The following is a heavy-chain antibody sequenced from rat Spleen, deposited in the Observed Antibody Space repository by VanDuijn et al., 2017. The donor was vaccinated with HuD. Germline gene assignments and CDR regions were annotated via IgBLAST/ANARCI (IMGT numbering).Heavy chain of an antibody. J-gene: IGHJ3*01. D-gene: IGHD3-1*01. CDR1: GFTFSDYA. Sequence: EVQLVESGGGLVQPGRSLKLSCAASGFTFSDYAMAWVRQAPKKGLEWVATIIYDGSNTYYRDSVKGRFTNSRDNAKSTLYLQMDSLRSEDTATYYCTTDRAGSSPFVYWGQGTLVTVSS. CDR2: IIYDGSNT. V-gene: IGHV5S10*01. CDR3: TTDRAGSSPFVY.